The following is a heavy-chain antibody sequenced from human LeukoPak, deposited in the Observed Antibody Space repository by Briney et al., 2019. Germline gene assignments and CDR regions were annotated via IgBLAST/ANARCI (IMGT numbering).Heavy chain of an antibody. CDR1: GGSISSGDYY. J-gene: IGHJ4*02. CDR3: ARVSGSYYDGYYFDY. D-gene: IGHD1-26*01. V-gene: IGHV4-30-4*08. Sequence: SETLSLTCTVSGGSISSGDYYWSWTRQPPGKGLEWIGYIYYSGSTYYNPSLKSRVTISVDTSKNQFSLKLSSVTAADTAVYYCARVSGSYYDGYYFDYWGQGTLVTVSS. CDR2: IYYSGST.